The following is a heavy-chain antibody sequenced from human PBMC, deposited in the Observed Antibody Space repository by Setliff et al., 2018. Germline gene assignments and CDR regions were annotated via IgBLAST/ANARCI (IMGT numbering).Heavy chain of an antibody. Sequence: SESLSLTCTVSGGSISSGSYYWSWIRQLAGKGLEWIGRIYTSGSTNYNPSLKSRVTISVDTSKNQFSLTLSSVTAADTAVYYCARGGYYNFWSGYYSTQYYYYCMDVWGQGTTVTVSS. CDR3: ARGGYYNFWSGYYSTQYYYYCMDV. CDR2: IYTSGST. J-gene: IGHJ6*02. CDR1: GGSISSGSYY. D-gene: IGHD3-3*01. V-gene: IGHV4-61*02.